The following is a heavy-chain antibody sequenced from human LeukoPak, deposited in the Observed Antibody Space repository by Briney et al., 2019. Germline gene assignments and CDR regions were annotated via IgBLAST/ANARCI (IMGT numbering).Heavy chain of an antibody. D-gene: IGHD6-19*01. V-gene: IGHV2-5*02. CDR1: GFSLSTSGVG. J-gene: IGHJ4*02. CDR3: AHKPMYRSGWYLFDY. CDR2: IYWDDDK. Sequence: ESGPTLVKPTQTLTLTCTFSGFSLSTSGVGVGWIRQPPGKALEWLALIYWDDDKRYSPSLKSRLTITKDTSKNQVVLTMTNVDPVDTATYYCAHKPMYRSGWYLFDYWGQGTLVTVSS.